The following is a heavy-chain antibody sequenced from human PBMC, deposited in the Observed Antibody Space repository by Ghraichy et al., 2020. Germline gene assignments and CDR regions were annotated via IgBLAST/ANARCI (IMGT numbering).Heavy chain of an antibody. J-gene: IGHJ6*02. D-gene: IGHD3-3*01. CDR2: ISSRDTYM. CDR3: ARTLKRSGLGMDI. V-gene: IGHV3-21*01. CDR1: GFTFNIST. Sequence: GGSLRLSCVASGFTFNISTMNWVRQAPGKGLEWVSSISSRDTYMYYADSVRGRFTISRDNAKNSLYLQMDSLRAEDMAMYYCARTLKRSGLGMDIWGQGTSVTVSS.